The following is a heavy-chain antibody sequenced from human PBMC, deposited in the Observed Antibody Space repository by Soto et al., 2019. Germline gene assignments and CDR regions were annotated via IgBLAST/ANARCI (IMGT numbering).Heavy chain of an antibody. CDR3: AGDWGGVAAADYYYGMDV. Sequence: QVQLVQSGAEVQKPGSSVKVSCKASGGTFSSYAISWVRQAPGQGLEWMGGIIPIFGTANYAQKLQSRVTSTADESTSTAYMELSSLRSEDTAVYYCAGDWGGVAAADYYYGMDVWGQGTTVTVSS. V-gene: IGHV1-69*01. CDR2: IIPIFGTA. CDR1: GGTFSSYA. J-gene: IGHJ6*02. D-gene: IGHD6-13*01.